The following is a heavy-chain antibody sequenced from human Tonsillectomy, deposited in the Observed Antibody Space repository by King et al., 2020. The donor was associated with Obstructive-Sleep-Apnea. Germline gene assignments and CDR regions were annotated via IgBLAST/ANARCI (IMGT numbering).Heavy chain of an antibody. J-gene: IGHJ6*02. CDR1: GFTFDDYA. D-gene: IGHD3-10*01. CDR3: VKGDYGSGQSGGDV. Sequence: VQLVESGGGLVQPGRSLRLSCAVSGFTFDDYAMHWVRQAPGKGLEWVSVISWNSGTIGYVDSVKGRFTISRDNAKNSLYLQMNSLRAEDTALYYCVKGDYGSGQSGGDVWGQGTTVTVSS. V-gene: IGHV3-9*01. CDR2: ISWNSGTI.